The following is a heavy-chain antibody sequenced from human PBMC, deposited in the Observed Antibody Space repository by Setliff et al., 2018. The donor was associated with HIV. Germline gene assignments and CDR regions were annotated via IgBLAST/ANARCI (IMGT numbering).Heavy chain of an antibody. CDR2: INPSGGST. J-gene: IGHJ3*02. D-gene: IGHD2-2*01. V-gene: IGHV1-46*01. CDR1: GYTFTSYY. Sequence: GASVKVSCKASGYTFTSYYMHWVRQAPGQGLEWMGIINPSGGSTSYAQKLQGRVTMTTDTSTSTAYMELRSLRSDDTAVYYCARAIRWRYCSSTSCSDAFDIWGQGTMVTVSS. CDR3: ARAIRWRYCSSTSCSDAFDI.